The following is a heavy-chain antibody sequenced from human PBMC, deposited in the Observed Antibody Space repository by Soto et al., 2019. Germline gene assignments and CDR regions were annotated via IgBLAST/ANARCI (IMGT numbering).Heavy chain of an antibody. CDR3: ARDGGSIAARGAFDI. CDR2: IYYSGST. CDR1: GGSVSSGSYY. D-gene: IGHD6-6*01. Sequence: SETLSLTCTVSGGSVSSGSYYWSWIRQPPGKGLEWIGYIYYSGSTNYNPSLKSRVTISVDTSKNQFSLKLSSVTAADTAVYYCARDGGSIAARGAFDIWGQGTMVTVSS. V-gene: IGHV4-61*01. J-gene: IGHJ3*02.